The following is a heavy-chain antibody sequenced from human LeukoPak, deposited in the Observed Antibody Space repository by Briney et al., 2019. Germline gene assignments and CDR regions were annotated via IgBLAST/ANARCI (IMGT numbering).Heavy chain of an antibody. D-gene: IGHD2-8*01. Sequence: PGGSLRLSCAASGFTFSSYEMNWVRQAPGKGLEWVSYISSSGSTIYYADSVKGRFTISRDNAKNSLYLQMNSPRAEDTAVYYCARSPGGYCTNGVCADFDYWGQGTLVTVSS. CDR1: GFTFSSYE. CDR3: ARSPGGYCTNGVCADFDY. J-gene: IGHJ4*02. CDR2: ISSSGSTI. V-gene: IGHV3-48*03.